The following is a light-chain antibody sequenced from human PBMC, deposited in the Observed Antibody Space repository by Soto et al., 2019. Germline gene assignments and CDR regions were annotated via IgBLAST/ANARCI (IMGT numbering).Light chain of an antibody. Sequence: ETVMTQSPATLSVSPGERVTLSCRASQSINSNLAWYQQRPGQAPRVLIYYASTRATAVPARFSGSGSGTEFTLTISSLQSEDFAVYYCQQYNNWPPDYTFGQGTKLEIK. J-gene: IGKJ2*01. CDR3: QQYNNWPPDYT. CDR2: YAS. CDR1: QSINSN. V-gene: IGKV3-15*01.